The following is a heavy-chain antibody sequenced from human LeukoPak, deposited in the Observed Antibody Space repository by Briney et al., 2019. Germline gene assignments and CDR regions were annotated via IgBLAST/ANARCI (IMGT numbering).Heavy chain of an antibody. J-gene: IGHJ4*02. CDR2: IRYDGSNK. Sequence: GGSLRLSCAASGFTFSSYGMHWGRQAPGKGLEWVAFIRYDGSNKYYADSVKGRFTISRDNSKNTLYLQMNSLRAEDTAVYYCAKDQVEDSSGWYGPDYWGQGTLVTVSS. CDR1: GFTFSSYG. CDR3: AKDQVEDSSGWYGPDY. V-gene: IGHV3-30*02. D-gene: IGHD6-19*01.